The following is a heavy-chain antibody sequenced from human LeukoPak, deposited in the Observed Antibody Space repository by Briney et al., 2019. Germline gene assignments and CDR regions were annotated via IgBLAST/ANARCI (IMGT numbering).Heavy chain of an antibody. CDR3: ARESPYGSGSIDY. Sequence: GGSLRLSXAASGFTFSGFWMSWVRQAPGKGLEWVSSISSSSSYIYYADSVKGRFTISRDNAKNSLYLQMNSLRAEDTAVYYCARESPYGSGSIDYWGQGTLVTVSS. CDR2: ISSSSSYI. CDR1: GFTFSGFW. V-gene: IGHV3-21*01. D-gene: IGHD3-10*01. J-gene: IGHJ4*02.